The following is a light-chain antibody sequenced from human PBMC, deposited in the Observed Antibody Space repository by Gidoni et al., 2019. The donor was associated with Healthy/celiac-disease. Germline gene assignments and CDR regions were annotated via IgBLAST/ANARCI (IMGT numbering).Light chain of an antibody. V-gene: IGKV2-28*01. CDR3: MQALQTPPT. CDR1: PSLLHSNGYNY. Sequence: DIVMTQSPLSLHVTPGEPASLSCRSSPSLLHSNGYNYLDWYLQKPGQSPQLLIYLGSNRASGVPDRFSGSGSGTDFTLKISRVEAEDVGVYYCMQALQTPPTFGQGTKVEIK. J-gene: IGKJ1*01. CDR2: LGS.